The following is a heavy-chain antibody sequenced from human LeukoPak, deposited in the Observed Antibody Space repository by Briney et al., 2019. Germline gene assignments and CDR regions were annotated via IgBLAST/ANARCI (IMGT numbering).Heavy chain of an antibody. J-gene: IGHJ4*02. D-gene: IGHD6-6*01. CDR1: GYTFTSYD. V-gene: IGHV1-8*03. CDR2: MNPNSGNT. CDR3: ARVYRKGYSSSSGY. Sequence: GASVKVSCKASGYTFTSYDITWVRQAAGQGLEWMGWMNPNSGNTGYAQKFQGRVTITRNTSISTAYMGLSSLRSEDTAVYDCARVYRKGYSSSSGYWGQGTLVTVSS.